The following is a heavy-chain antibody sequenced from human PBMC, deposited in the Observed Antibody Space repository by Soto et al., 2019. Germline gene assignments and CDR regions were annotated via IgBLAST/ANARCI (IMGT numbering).Heavy chain of an antibody. CDR3: ARVGILTGQYYFDY. CDR1: GGSISSSNW. J-gene: IGHJ4*02. V-gene: IGHV4-4*02. D-gene: IGHD3-9*01. CDR2: IYHSGST. Sequence: SETLSLTCAVSGGSISSSNWWSWVRQPPGKGLEWIGEIYHSGSTNYNPSLKSRVTISVDKSKNQFSLKLSSVTAADTAVYYCARVGILTGQYYFDYWGQGTLVTVSS.